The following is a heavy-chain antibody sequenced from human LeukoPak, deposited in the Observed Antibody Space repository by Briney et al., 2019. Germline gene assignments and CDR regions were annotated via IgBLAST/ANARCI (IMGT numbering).Heavy chain of an antibody. V-gene: IGHV1-8*01. Sequence: ASVKVSCKASGYTFTSYDINWVRQATGQGLEWMGWMNPNSGNTGYAQKFQGRVNMTRNTSISTAYMELSSLRSEDTAVYYCARGLGVRGVIYGMDVWGQGTTVTVSS. CDR2: MNPNSGNT. CDR3: ARGLGVRGVIYGMDV. J-gene: IGHJ6*02. CDR1: GYTFTSYD. D-gene: IGHD3-10*01.